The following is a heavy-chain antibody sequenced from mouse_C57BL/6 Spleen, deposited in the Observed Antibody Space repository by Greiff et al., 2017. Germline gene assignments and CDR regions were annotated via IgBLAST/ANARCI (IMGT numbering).Heavy chain of an antibody. CDR2: IDPSDSET. CDR3: ASSLIYDGYHGGYFDF. D-gene: IGHD2-3*01. Sequence: QVQLQQPGAELVRPGSSVKLSCKASGYTFTSYWMHWVKQRPIQGLEWIGNIDPSDSETHYNQKFKDKATLTVDKSSSTAYMQLISLTSEDSAVYYYASSLIYDGYHGGYFDFWGTGTTVTVSS. V-gene: IGHV1-52*01. J-gene: IGHJ1*03. CDR1: GYTFTSYW.